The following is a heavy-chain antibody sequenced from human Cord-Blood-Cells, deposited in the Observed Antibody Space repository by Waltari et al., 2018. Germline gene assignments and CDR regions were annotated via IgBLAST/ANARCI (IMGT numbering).Heavy chain of an antibody. CDR3: ASGVMYYDFWSGYY. J-gene: IGHJ4*02. V-gene: IGHV3-7*01. Sequence: EVQLVESGGGLVQPGGSLRLSCAASGFTFSSYWMSWVRQAPGKGLEWLANIKQDGSEKYSVDSGKGRFTISRDNARNSLYLQMNSLRAEDTAVYYCASGVMYYDFWSGYYWGQGTLVTVSS. CDR2: IKQDGSEK. CDR1: GFTFSSYW. D-gene: IGHD3-3*01.